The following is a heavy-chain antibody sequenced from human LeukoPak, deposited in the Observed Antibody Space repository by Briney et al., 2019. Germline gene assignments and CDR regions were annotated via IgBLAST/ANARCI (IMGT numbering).Heavy chain of an antibody. D-gene: IGHD4/OR15-4a*01. CDR2: INSDGSAT. J-gene: IGHJ5*02. Sequence: GGSLRLSCAASGFTFSRYWMHWVRQAPGKGLVWVSRINSDGSATTYADFVKGRFTIPRDNAKNTLYLQMNSLRVDDTAMYYCERDYGAWGQGTLVTVSP. CDR1: GFTFSRYW. CDR3: ERDYGA. V-gene: IGHV3-74*03.